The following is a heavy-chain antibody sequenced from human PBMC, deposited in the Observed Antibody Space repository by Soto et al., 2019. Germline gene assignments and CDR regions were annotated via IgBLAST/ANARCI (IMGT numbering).Heavy chain of an antibody. D-gene: IGHD3-16*02. CDR1: GFSLRTSGVG. Sequence: QITLKESGPTLVKPTQTLTLTCTLSGFSLRTSGVGVGWIRQPPGKALEWLALIYWDDDKRYSPSLKSRLTNHKYTSKDPVVLTMTNMDPVDTATYYCARTSYYDYIWGSYRPYYFDYWGQGTLVTVSS. CDR3: ARTSYYDYIWGSYRPYYFDY. J-gene: IGHJ4*02. V-gene: IGHV2-5*02. CDR2: IYWDDDK.